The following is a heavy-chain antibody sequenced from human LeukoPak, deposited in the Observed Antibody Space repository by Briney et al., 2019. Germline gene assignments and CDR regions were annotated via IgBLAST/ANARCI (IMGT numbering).Heavy chain of an antibody. CDR2: INSDGSST. CDR3: ARAPSSGSYYGLFDY. D-gene: IGHD1-26*01. Sequence: PGGSLRLSCAASGFTFSSYWMHWVRQAPGKGLVWVSRINSDGSSTSYADSVKGRFTISRDNAKNTLYLQMNSLRAEDTAVYYCARAPSSGSYYGLFDYWGQGTLVTVSS. V-gene: IGHV3-74*01. CDR1: GFTFSSYW. J-gene: IGHJ4*02.